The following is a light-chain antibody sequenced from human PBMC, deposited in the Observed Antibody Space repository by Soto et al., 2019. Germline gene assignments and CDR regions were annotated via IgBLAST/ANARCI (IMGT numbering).Light chain of an antibody. CDR1: SSDIGGYNY. Sequence: QSALTQPASVSGSPGQSITISRTGTSSDIGGYNYVSWYQQHPGKAPKLMIYDVSNRPSGVSNRFSGSKSGNTASLTISGLQADDEADYYCSSYRSSVVFGGGTKVTVL. J-gene: IGLJ2*01. CDR2: DVS. CDR3: SSYRSSVV. V-gene: IGLV2-14*03.